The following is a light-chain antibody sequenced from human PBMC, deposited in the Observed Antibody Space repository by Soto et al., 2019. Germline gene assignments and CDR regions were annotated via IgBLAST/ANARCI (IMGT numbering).Light chain of an antibody. CDR3: QQYTDRPRT. V-gene: IGKV3-15*01. CDR1: QYIGST. CDR2: DAS. Sequence: EIFLTQSPATLSVSPGDRASLSCISIQYIGSTIAWYQQRSGQAPILLIFDASIRLPTVPARFSGSVSGTEFTLTISGLQSEDFAVYFCQQYTDRPRTFGQGTKVDI. J-gene: IGKJ1*01.